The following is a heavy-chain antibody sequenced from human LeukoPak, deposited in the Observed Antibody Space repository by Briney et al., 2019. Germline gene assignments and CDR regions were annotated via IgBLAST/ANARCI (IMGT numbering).Heavy chain of an antibody. D-gene: IGHD3-16*02. J-gene: IGHJ4*02. V-gene: IGHV3-21*01. Sequence: GGSLRLSCAASGFTFSSYSMNWVRQAPGKGLEWVSSISSSSSYIYYADSVKGRFTISRDNAKNSLYLQMNSLRAEDTAVYYCARAGDYVWGSYRYPGQFDYWGQGTLVTVSS. CDR3: ARAGDYVWGSYRYPGQFDY. CDR1: GFTFSSYS. CDR2: ISSSSSYI.